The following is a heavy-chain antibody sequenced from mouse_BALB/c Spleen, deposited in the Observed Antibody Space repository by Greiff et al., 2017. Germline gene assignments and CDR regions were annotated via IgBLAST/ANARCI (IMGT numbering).Heavy chain of an antibody. Sequence: EVKLVESGGGLVKPGGSLKLSCAASGFAFSSYDMSWVRQTPEKRLEWVAYISSGGGSTYYPDTVKGRFTISRDNAKNTLYLQMSSLKSEDTAMYYCARLDGSYYAMDYWGQGTSVTVSS. D-gene: IGHD2-3*01. J-gene: IGHJ4*01. CDR1: GFAFSSYD. CDR2: ISSGGGST. V-gene: IGHV5-12-1*01. CDR3: ARLDGSYYAMDY.